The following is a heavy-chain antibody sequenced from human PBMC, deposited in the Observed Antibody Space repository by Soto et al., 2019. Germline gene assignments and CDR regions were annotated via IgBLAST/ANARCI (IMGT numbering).Heavy chain of an antibody. V-gene: IGHV4-30-4*01. J-gene: IGHJ6*02. CDR3: ARGRDIVVVPAAIPVPLGMDV. CDR2: IYYSGST. D-gene: IGHD2-2*02. CDR1: GGSISSGDYY. Sequence: SETLSLTCTGSGGSISSGDYYWSWIRQPPGKGLEWIGYIYYSGSTYYNPSLKSRVTISVDTSKNQFSLELSSVTAADTAVYYCARGRDIVVVPAAIPVPLGMDVWGQGTTVTVSS.